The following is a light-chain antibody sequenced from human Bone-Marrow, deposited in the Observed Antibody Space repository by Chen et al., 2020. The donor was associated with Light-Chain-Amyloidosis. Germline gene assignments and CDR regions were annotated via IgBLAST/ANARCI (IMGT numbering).Light chain of an antibody. CDR3: QQYNNWPLT. V-gene: IGKV3-15*01. Sequence: VMTQSPVALSVSPGDTATLSCRASPSIRGNLAWYQQRPGQAPRLLIYGASARATGIPARFSGSGLETDVTLTISTIQSEEFAVYYCQQYNNWPLTFGQGTRVDIK. CDR1: PSIRGN. CDR2: GAS. J-gene: IGKJ1*01.